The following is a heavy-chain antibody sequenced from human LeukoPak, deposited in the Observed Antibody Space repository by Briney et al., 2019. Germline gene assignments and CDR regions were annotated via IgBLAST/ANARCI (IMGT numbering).Heavy chain of an antibody. Sequence: PSETLSLTCAVYGGPFSGYYWSWIRQPPGKGLEWIGEINHSGSTNYNPSLKSRVTISVDTSKNQFSLKLSSVTAADTAVYYCARVGVGYYYYMDVWGKGTTVTVSS. J-gene: IGHJ6*03. CDR3: ARVGVGYYYYMDV. CDR2: INHSGST. CDR1: GGPFSGYY. V-gene: IGHV4-34*01. D-gene: IGHD2-2*01.